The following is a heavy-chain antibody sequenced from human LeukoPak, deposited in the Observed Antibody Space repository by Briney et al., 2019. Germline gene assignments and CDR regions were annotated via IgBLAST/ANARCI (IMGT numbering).Heavy chain of an antibody. CDR1: GFTLSNYV. J-gene: IGHJ3*02. D-gene: IGHD3-22*01. Sequence: GGSLRLSCAAYGFTLSNYVMHWVRQAPGKGLEWVAVVSNDGNIQYYPDSVRGRFTISRDNAKNSVYLQMDSLRVEDMALYYCAKSAGFSSGGVFDIWGQGTMVTVSS. V-gene: IGHV3-30*18. CDR2: VSNDGNIQ. CDR3: AKSAGFSSGGVFDI.